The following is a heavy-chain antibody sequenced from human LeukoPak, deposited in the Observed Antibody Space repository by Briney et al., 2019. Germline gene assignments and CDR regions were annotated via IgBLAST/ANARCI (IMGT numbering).Heavy chain of an antibody. CDR3: ARAGIAVAGVLYY. J-gene: IGHJ4*02. D-gene: IGHD6-19*01. CDR2: IIPIFGTA. V-gene: IGHV1-69*13. Sequence: SVTLSFKASGGTFSSSAISWGRQGPGQGLERMGGIIPIFGTATYAQKFQGRGTITAAESTSTAYMKLSSLRSEATAVYYCARAGIAVAGVLYYWGQGTLVTVSS. CDR1: GGTFSSSA.